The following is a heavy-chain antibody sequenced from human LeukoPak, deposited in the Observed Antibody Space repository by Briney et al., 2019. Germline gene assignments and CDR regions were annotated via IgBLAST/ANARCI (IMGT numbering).Heavy chain of an antibody. J-gene: IGHJ5*02. D-gene: IGHD3-22*01. CDR3: ARGYYDSSGYYQTFDP. CDR2: MNPNSGNT. V-gene: IGHV1-8*01. CDR1: GYTFTSYD. Sequence: ASVKVSFKASGYTFTSYDINWVRQATGQGLEWMGWMNPNSGNTGYAQKFQGRVTMTRNTSISTAYMELSSLRSEDTAVYYCARGYYDSSGYYQTFDPWGQGTLVTVSS.